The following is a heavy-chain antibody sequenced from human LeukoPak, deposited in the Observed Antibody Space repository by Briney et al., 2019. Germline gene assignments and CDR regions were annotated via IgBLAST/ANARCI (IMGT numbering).Heavy chain of an antibody. CDR3: AREVTSNWFFDL. V-gene: IGHV1-69*04. J-gene: IGHJ2*01. Sequence: ASVTVSFTASGGTFSIYAITWVRQAPGQGQEWMGRIIPILGIAKNAQKFQGSVTITADKSTSTAYMELSSLRSEDTAVYYCAREVTSNWFFDLWGRGTLVTVSS. D-gene: IGHD2-21*02. CDR2: IIPILGIA. CDR1: GGTFSIYA.